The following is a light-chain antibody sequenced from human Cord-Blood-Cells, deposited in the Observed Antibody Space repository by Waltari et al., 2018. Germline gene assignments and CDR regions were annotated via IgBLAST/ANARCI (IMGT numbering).Light chain of an antibody. CDR3: AAWDDSLNGVV. Sequence: QSVLTQPPSVSEAPRQRVTISCSGSSSNIGNNAVNWYQQLPGKAPKLCIYYDDLLPSGVSDRFSGSKSGTSAALAISGRQSEDEADYYCAAWDDSLNGVVFGGGTKLTVL. CDR1: SSNIGNNA. V-gene: IGLV1-36*01. CDR2: YDD. J-gene: IGLJ2*01.